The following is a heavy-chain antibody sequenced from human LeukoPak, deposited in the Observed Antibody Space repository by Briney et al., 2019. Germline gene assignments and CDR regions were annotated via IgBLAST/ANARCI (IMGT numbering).Heavy chain of an antibody. J-gene: IGHJ3*02. CDR1: GASVRSHY. D-gene: IGHD6-19*01. CDR2: GFYIGRT. Sequence: SETLSLTCTVSGASVRSHYWSWIRQTPGKGLEWIGYGFYIGRTNYNPSLGSRVAISLDTSKNQFSLRLTAVTAADTAVYYCARGYSSGWYQDAFDIWGQGTMVTVSS. V-gene: IGHV4-59*02. CDR3: ARGYSSGWYQDAFDI.